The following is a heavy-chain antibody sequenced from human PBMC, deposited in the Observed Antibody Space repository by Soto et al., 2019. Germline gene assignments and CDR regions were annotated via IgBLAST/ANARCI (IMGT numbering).Heavy chain of an antibody. J-gene: IGHJ6*03. D-gene: IGHD2-2*01. V-gene: IGHV1-2*04. Sequence: ASVKVSCKASGYTFTGYYMHWVRQAPGQGLEWMGWINPNSGGTNYAQKFQGWVTMTRDTSISTAYMELSRLRSDDTAVYYCARDSARDCSSTSCYPDYMDVWGKGTTVTVSS. CDR2: INPNSGGT. CDR3: ARDSARDCSSTSCYPDYMDV. CDR1: GYTFTGYY.